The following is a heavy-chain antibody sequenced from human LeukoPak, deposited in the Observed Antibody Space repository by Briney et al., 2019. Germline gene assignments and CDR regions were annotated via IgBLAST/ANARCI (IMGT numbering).Heavy chain of an antibody. V-gene: IGHV3-64D*06. D-gene: IGHD6-13*01. CDR3: VKASSSSWYTEADY. CDR1: GFTFNFYA. Sequence: EGSLRLSCSASGFTFNFYAMHWVRQAPGKGLDYVSAISSDGGSTYYADSVRGRFTISRDNSKNTLYLQMSSLRTEDAAVYYCVKASSSSWYTEADYWGQGTLVTVSS. J-gene: IGHJ4*02. CDR2: ISSDGGST.